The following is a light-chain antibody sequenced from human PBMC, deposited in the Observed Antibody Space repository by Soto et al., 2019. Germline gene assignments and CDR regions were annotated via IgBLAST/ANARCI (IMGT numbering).Light chain of an antibody. Sequence: QSVLTQPPSASGSPGQPVTISCTATSNDVGGHDFVAWHQQHPGKGPRLMIYDVSRRPSGIPDRFSGSKSGYTAFLTVSVLQGEYEADSCCSSSVGGDTYVFGTGTKVTV. CDR2: DVS. V-gene: IGLV2-8*01. CDR1: SNDVGGHDF. CDR3: SSSVGGDTYV. J-gene: IGLJ1*01.